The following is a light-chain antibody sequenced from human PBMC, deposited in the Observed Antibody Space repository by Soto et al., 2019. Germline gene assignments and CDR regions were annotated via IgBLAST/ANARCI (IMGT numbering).Light chain of an antibody. Sequence: DIVMTQSPATLSVSPGERATISCRASQRVSSNLAWYQQKPGQAPRLLIYAASTRAAGVPARFSGSGSGTEFTLTISSLQSEDSAVYYCQQYNDWPPKYTFGQGTKLEIK. J-gene: IGKJ2*01. CDR1: QRVSSN. CDR3: QQYNDWPPKYT. V-gene: IGKV3-15*01. CDR2: AAS.